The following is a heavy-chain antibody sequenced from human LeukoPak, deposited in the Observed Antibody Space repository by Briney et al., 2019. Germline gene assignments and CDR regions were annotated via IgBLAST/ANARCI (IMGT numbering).Heavy chain of an antibody. Sequence: SETLSLXCTVSGGSISSYYWSWIRQPPGKGLEWIGYIYYSGSTNYNPSLKSRVTISVDTSKNQFSLKLSSVTAADTAVYYCARDSSGSYFNWFDPWGQGTLVTVSS. CDR1: GGSISSYY. CDR3: ARDSSGSYFNWFDP. D-gene: IGHD1-26*01. V-gene: IGHV4-59*01. CDR2: IYYSGST. J-gene: IGHJ5*02.